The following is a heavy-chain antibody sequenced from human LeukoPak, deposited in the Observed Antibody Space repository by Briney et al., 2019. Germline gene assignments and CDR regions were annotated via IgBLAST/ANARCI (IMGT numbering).Heavy chain of an antibody. D-gene: IGHD3-10*01. Sequence: GGSLRLSCAASGFAFSSYAMTWVRQAPGKGLEWISAVSDSGSTTYYVDSVKGRFTISRDNSRSTLYLQMNSLRPEDTAIYYCAREGYYGSGSPPSLYFDYWGQGTLVTVSS. CDR2: VSDSGSTT. CDR3: AREGYYGSGSPPSLYFDY. CDR1: GFAFSSYA. V-gene: IGHV3-23*01. J-gene: IGHJ4*02.